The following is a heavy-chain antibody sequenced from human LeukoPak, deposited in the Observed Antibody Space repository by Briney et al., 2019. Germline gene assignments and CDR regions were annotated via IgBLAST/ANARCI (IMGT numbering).Heavy chain of an antibody. CDR2: TSYDGRSK. D-gene: IGHD2/OR15-2a*01. V-gene: IGHV3-30*03. CDR3: ARDLTSWDAFDI. CDR1: RFTFSNFG. J-gene: IGHJ3*02. Sequence: PGGSLRLSCAASRFTFSNFGMHWVRQAPGKGLEWVAVTSYDGRSKYYADSVRGRFTISRDNSKNTVYLQMNSLRAEDTAVYYCARDLTSWDAFDIWGQGTMVTVSS.